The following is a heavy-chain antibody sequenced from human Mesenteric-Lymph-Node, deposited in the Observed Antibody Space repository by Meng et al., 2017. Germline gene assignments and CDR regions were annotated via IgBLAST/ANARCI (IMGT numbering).Heavy chain of an antibody. Sequence: GSLRLSCAVSGYSISSGYYWGWIRQPPGKGLEWIGSIYHSGSTYYNPSLKSRVTISVDTSKNQFSLKLSSVTAADTAVYYCARLSRGFDYWGQGTLVTVSS. CDR2: IYHSGST. CDR3: ARLSRGFDY. CDR1: GYSISSGYY. V-gene: IGHV4-38-2*01. J-gene: IGHJ4*02. D-gene: IGHD3-16*01.